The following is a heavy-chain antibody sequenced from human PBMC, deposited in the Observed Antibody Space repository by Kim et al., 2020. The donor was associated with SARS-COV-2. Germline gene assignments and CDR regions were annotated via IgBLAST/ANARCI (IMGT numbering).Heavy chain of an antibody. J-gene: IGHJ4*01. CDR1: GFTFSDYY. CDR2: ISSSGSTI. CDR3: ARAGRPGRPWLTGTNYYFDY. Sequence: GGSLRLSCAASGFTFSDYYMSWIRQAPGKGLEWVSYISSSGSTIYYADSVKGRFTISRDNAKNSLYLQMNSLRAEDTAVYYCARAGRPGRPWLTGTNYYFDYWGHGTLVTVSS. D-gene: IGHD1-7*01. V-gene: IGHV3-11*01.